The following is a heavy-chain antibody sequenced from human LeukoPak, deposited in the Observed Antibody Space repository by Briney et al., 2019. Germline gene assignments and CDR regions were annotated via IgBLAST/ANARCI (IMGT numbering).Heavy chain of an antibody. CDR3: ARHHCTSTSCYPYYYYAMEV. V-gene: IGHV5-51*01. Sequence: PGESLKISCKGSGYTFTDYWIGWMRQMPGKGLEWMGIIFPGDSDTRYSPSFQGQVTISVDKSISTAYLQWSSLKASDTAIYYCARHHCTSTSCYPYYYYAMEVWGPGTKVTVSS. CDR1: GYTFTDYW. CDR2: IFPGDSDT. D-gene: IGHD2-2*01. J-gene: IGHJ6*02.